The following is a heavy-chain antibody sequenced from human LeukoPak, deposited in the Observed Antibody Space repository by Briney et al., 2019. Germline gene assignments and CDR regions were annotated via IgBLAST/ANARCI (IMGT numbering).Heavy chain of an antibody. CDR2: ISGSGGVT. Sequence: GGSLRLSCAASGFTFSSYSMSWVRQAPGKGLEWISGISGSGGVTYYAGSVKGRFTISRDNSKNTLFVQMNSLRAEDTAVYYCATRPIVGAPYWGQGTLVTVSS. CDR1: GFTFSSYS. J-gene: IGHJ4*02. D-gene: IGHD1-26*01. V-gene: IGHV3-23*01. CDR3: ATRPIVGAPY.